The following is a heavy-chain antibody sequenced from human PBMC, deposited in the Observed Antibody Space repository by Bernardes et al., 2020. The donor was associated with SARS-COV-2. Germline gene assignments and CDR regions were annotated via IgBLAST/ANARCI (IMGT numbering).Heavy chain of an antibody. CDR3: ARRYSAYDEGYFDL. J-gene: IGHJ2*01. CDR1: GFTFSSYW. Sequence: GGSLRLSCAASGFTFSSYWMSWVRQAPGKGLEWVANIKEDGSEKNYVDSVKGRFTISGDNAKHSLYLQMNNLRAEDTAVYYCARRYSAYDEGYFDLWGRGTLVTVSS. V-gene: IGHV3-7*01. CDR2: IKEDGSEK. D-gene: IGHD5-12*01.